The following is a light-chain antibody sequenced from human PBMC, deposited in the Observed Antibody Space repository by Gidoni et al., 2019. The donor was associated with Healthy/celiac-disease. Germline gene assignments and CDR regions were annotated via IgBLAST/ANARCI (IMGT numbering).Light chain of an antibody. CDR3: QQYYSTPQT. CDR1: QSVLYSSNNKNY. Sequence: DIVMTQSPVSLAVSLGVRATISCKSSQSVLYSSNNKNYLAWYQQKPGQPPKLLIYWASTRESGVPDRISGSGSGTDVTLTISSLQAEDEAVYYCQQYYSTPQTFGQGTKVEIK. J-gene: IGKJ1*01. V-gene: IGKV4-1*01. CDR2: WAS.